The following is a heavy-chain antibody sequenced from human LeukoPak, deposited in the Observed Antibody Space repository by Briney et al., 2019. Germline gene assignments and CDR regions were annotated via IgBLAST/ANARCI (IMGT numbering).Heavy chain of an antibody. CDR2: IDPSGGSR. V-gene: IGHV1-46*01. CDR3: ARDKSGTTQGDSDY. J-gene: IGHJ4*02. Sequence: ASVKVSFKSAGYTFTMNYYHWMRHAPGQGLEWMGIIDPSGGSRSYAQKFQGRVTITRDTSTSTVYMELSSLRSEDTAVYYCARDKSGTTQGDSDYWNQATLVTVSS. CDR1: GYTFTMNY. D-gene: IGHD1-1*01.